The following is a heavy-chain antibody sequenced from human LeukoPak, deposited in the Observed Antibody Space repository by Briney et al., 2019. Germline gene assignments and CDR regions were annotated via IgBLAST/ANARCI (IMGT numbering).Heavy chain of an antibody. CDR2: INPNSGGT. CDR1: GYTFTGYY. J-gene: IGHJ4*02. D-gene: IGHD6-6*01. Sequence: ASVKVSCKASGYTFTGYYMHWVRQAPGQGLEWMGWINPNSGGTNYAQKFQGRVTMTRDTSISTAYMELSRLRSDDTAVYYCARKYSSCGYFDYWSQGTLVTVSS. V-gene: IGHV1-2*02. CDR3: ARKYSSCGYFDY.